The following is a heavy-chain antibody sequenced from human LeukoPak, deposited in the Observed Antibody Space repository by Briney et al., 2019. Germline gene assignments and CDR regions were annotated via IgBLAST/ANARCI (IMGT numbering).Heavy chain of an antibody. CDR3: AKRAIGSGSQLRPAFDY. V-gene: IGHV3-23*01. CDR2: ISCSGGST. D-gene: IGHD3-10*01. J-gene: IGHJ4*02. Sequence: PGGSLRLSFASSGFTFTTYARSWVRQAPGKGLEGVSAISCSGGSTYHADSVKGRFTISRDNSKNPLYLQMNSLRAEDTAVYYCAKRAIGSGSQLRPAFDYWGQGTLVTVSS. CDR1: GFTFTTYA.